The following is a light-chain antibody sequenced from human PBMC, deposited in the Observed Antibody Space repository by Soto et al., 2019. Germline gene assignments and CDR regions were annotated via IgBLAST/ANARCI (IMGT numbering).Light chain of an antibody. CDR3: SSFGGTIRV. Sequence: QSALTQPASVSGSPGQSITISCTGTSSDVGGYDYVSWYQQYPGKAPKLMIYEVSNRPSGVSNRFSGSKSGNTASLTISGLQAEDEADYYCSSFGGTIRVFGVGTKLTVL. V-gene: IGLV2-14*01. J-gene: IGLJ2*01. CDR2: EVS. CDR1: SSDVGGYDY.